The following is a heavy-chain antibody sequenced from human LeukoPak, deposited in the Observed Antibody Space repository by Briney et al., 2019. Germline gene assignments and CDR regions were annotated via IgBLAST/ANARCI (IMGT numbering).Heavy chain of an antibody. V-gene: IGHV3-30*04. CDR3: ARVGDSRDGYNYAADFGY. Sequence: GGSLRLSCAASGFIFSSYAMDWVRQTPGKGLAWVASISYDGTNKYYADSVKGRFTTSRDDSKNTLYRQMNSLRAEDTAVYYCARVGDSRDGYNYAADFGYWGQGTLVTVSS. CDR1: GFIFSSYA. J-gene: IGHJ4*02. D-gene: IGHD5-24*01. CDR2: ISYDGTNK.